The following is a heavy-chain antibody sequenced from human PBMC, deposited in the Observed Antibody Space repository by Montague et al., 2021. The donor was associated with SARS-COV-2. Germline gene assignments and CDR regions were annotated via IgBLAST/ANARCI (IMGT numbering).Heavy chain of an antibody. D-gene: IGHD1-26*01. CDR3: AREGYRSGSLYIDY. CDR2: ISHDESNH. Sequence: SLRLSCAASRLPFNGYAMHWVRQAPGKGLEWLTFISHDESNHRYADSVKGRFTISRDNSKNTLYLQMDSLRPEDTAVYYYAREGYRSGSLYIDYWGQGTLVPVSS. J-gene: IGHJ4*01. CDR1: RLPFNGYA. V-gene: IGHV3-30*04.